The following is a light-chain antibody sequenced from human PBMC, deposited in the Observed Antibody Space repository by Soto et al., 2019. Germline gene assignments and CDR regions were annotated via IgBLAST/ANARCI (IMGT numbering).Light chain of an antibody. J-gene: IGLJ2*01. V-gene: IGLV1-44*01. Sequence: QSVLTQPPSASGTPGQRVTISCSGSSSNIGTYAVNWYQQLPGTAPKLLIYGTNQRPSGVPDRFSGSKSGTSASLAISGLQSEDEADYYCAAWDDSLSGVVLGGGTKLTVL. CDR3: AAWDDSLSGVV. CDR1: SSNIGTYA. CDR2: GTN.